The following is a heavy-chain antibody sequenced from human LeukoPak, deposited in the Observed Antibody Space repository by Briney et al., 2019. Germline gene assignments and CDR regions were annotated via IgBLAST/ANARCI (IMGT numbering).Heavy chain of an antibody. D-gene: IGHD2-2*01. CDR2: INAYNGNT. J-gene: IGHJ5*02. CDR1: GYTFTGYG. V-gene: IGHV1-18*01. CDR3: AREGYCRGTSCFDP. Sequence: GASVKVSCKASGYTFTGYGISWVRQAPGQGLEWMGWINAYNGNTNYAEKLQGRVTMTTDTSTSTAYMELRSLRSDDTAVYYCAREGYCRGTSCFDPWGQGTLVTVSS.